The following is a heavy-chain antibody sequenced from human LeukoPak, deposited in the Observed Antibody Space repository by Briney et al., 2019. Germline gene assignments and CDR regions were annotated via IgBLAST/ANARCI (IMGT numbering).Heavy chain of an antibody. J-gene: IGHJ5*02. CDR3: ARGYCSSTSCPPQSNWFDP. CDR1: GGSISSYY. Sequence: PSETLSLTCTVSGGSISSYYWSWIRQPPGKGLEWIGYIYYSGSTYYNPSLKSRVSILVDTSKNQFSLNLSSVTAADTAVYYCARGYCSSTSCPPQSNWFDPWGQGTLVTVSS. D-gene: IGHD2-2*01. V-gene: IGHV4-59*08. CDR2: IYYSGST.